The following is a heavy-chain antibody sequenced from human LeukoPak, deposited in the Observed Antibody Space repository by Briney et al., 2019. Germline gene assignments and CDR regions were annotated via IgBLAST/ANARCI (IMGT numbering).Heavy chain of an antibody. CDR3: ARDSTTYYYDSTDAFDI. CDR1: GYTFTSYG. J-gene: IGHJ3*02. CDR2: ISAYNGNT. D-gene: IGHD3-22*01. Sequence: ASVKVSCKASGYTFTSYGISWVRQAPGQGLEWMGWISAYNGNTNYAQKLQGRVTMTTDTSTSTAYMELRSLRSDDTAVYYCARDSTTYYYDSTDAFDIWGQGTMVTVPS. V-gene: IGHV1-18*01.